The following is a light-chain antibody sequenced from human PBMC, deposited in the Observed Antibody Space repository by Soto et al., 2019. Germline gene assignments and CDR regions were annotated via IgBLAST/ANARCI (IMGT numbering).Light chain of an antibody. CDR2: WAS. CDR3: QQYYTNLYT. V-gene: IGKV4-1*01. Sequence: DIVLTQSPDSLAVSLGERATINCKSSQSLLSSSNNQNALAWFQQRPGQPPKLLIYWASIRDSGVPDRFSGSGYGTDFTLTISSMQAEDVAIYYCQQYYTNLYTFGQGTRVEI. J-gene: IGKJ2*01. CDR1: QSLLSSSNNQNA.